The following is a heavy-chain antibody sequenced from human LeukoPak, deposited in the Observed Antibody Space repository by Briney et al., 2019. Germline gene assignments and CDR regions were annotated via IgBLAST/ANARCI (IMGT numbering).Heavy chain of an antibody. CDR3: ARSTGWYSWFDP. D-gene: IGHD6-19*01. J-gene: IGHJ5*02. CDR2: MDPNKGDI. V-gene: IGHV1-8*01. CDR1: GYTFTTYE. Sequence: GASVKVSCKASGYTFTTYEINWVRQAIGQGLEWMGWMDPNKGDIGYVQKFQGRVTMTRNISINTAYLELSSLTSDDTAVYYCARSTGWYSWFDPWGQGTLVTVSS.